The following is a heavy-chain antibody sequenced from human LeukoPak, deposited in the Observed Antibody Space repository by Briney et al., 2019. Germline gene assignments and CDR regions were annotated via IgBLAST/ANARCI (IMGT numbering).Heavy chain of an antibody. CDR1: GFTFSSYW. V-gene: IGHV3-7*04. Sequence: GGSLRLSCAASGFTFSSYWMSWVRQAPGKGLEWVANIKQDGSEKYYVDSVKGRFTISRDNAKNSLYLQMNSLRAEDTAVYYCARVPTLNRFYFDYWGQGTLVTVSS. CDR2: IKQDGSEK. D-gene: IGHD1-14*01. CDR3: ARVPTLNRFYFDY. J-gene: IGHJ4*02.